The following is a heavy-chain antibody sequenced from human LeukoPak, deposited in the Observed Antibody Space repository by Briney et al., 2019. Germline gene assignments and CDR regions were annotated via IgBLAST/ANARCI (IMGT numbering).Heavy chain of an antibody. J-gene: IGHJ3*02. Sequence: GGSLRLSCAASGFTFSSYAMSWVRQAPGKGLEWVSAISGSGGSTYYADAVKGRFTISRDNSKNTLYLQMNSLRAEDTAVYYCAKSQKNVLLWFGELFADVFDIWGQGTMVTVSS. D-gene: IGHD3-10*01. CDR2: ISGSGGST. CDR3: AKSQKNVLLWFGELFADVFDI. CDR1: GFTFSSYA. V-gene: IGHV3-23*01.